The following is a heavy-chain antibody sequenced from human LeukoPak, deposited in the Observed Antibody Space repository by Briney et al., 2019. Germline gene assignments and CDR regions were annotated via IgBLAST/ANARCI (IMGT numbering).Heavy chain of an antibody. D-gene: IGHD2-15*01. CDR1: GGSFSGYY. CDR2: INDSGNT. CDR3: ARARGWWFIDY. Sequence: SETLSLTCAVYGGSFSGYYWSRVRQPPGKGLEWIGEINDSGNTNYNPSLKSRVTMSVDTSKNQFSLKLTSVTAADTAVYYCARARGWWFIDYWGQGTLVTVSS. V-gene: IGHV4-34*01. J-gene: IGHJ4*02.